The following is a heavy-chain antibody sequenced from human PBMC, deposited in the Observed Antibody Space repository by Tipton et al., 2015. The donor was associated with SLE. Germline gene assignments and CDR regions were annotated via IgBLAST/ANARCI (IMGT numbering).Heavy chain of an antibody. V-gene: IGHV4-59*01. CDR3: ARGPQLGTWDAFDI. Sequence: TLSLTCTISGGSISTYFWSWIRQPPGKGLEWIGYVYYSGSTHYNPSLTSRVSMSVDTSKNQFSLKLTSVTAADTAVYYCARGPQLGTWDAFDIWGQGTMVTVSS. CDR2: VYYSGST. CDR1: GGSISTYF. J-gene: IGHJ3*02. D-gene: IGHD3-16*01.